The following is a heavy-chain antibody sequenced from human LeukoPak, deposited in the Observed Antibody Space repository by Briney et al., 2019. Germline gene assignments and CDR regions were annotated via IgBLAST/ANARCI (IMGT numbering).Heavy chain of an antibody. CDR2: IYYSGSS. CDR1: GGSISSSSSY. Sequence: SETLSLTCSVSGGSISSSSSYWGWIRQPPGKGLEWIGSIYYSGSSFDNPALKSRVTISVDTSKNQFSLKLSSVTAADTAVYHCARHRSGWLQSSFDYWGQGTLVTVSS. CDR3: ARHRSGWLQSSFDY. J-gene: IGHJ4*02. D-gene: IGHD5-24*01. V-gene: IGHV4-39*01.